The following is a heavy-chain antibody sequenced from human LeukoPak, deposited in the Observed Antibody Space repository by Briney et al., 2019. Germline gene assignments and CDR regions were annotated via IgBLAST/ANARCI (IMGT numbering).Heavy chain of an antibody. Sequence: PGGSLRLSCTGSGFTFGDYAMNWVRQAPGQGLEWVGFIRSKAYGGTPEYAASVKGRFTISRDDSKSIAYLQMNSLKAEDTAVYYCTRVGWDWGDAFDIWGQGTMVTVSS. D-gene: IGHD3/OR15-3a*01. CDR2: IRSKAYGGTP. V-gene: IGHV3-49*04. CDR3: TRVGWDWGDAFDI. CDR1: GFTFGDYA. J-gene: IGHJ3*02.